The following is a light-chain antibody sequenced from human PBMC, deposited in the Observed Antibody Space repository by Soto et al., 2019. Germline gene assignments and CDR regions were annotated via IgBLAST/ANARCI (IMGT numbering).Light chain of an antibody. V-gene: IGLV2-14*01. Sequence: QSVLTQPASVSGSPGQSIPISCTGTSSDVGGYNYVSWYQQHPGKAPKLMIYEVSNRPSGVSNRFSGSKSGNTASLTISGLQAEDEADYYCSSYTSSSTRLYVFGTGTKVTVL. CDR3: SSYTSSSTRLYV. CDR2: EVS. J-gene: IGLJ1*01. CDR1: SSDVGGYNY.